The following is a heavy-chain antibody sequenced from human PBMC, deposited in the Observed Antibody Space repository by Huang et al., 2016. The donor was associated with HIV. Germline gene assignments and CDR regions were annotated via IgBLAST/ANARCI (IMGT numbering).Heavy chain of an antibody. J-gene: IGHJ4*02. Sequence: VQLTQWGAGLLKPSETLSLPCAVYGGAFRGSSWTWIRPFPYKCLEWIGHINHNGKIIYNPSLCARVTISTDTSNNHFSLHLTSVTAADTALYYCARGFNYYASDNMGVYYFDSWGLGTLVTVSP. CDR1: GGAFRGSS. CDR2: INHNGKI. D-gene: IGHD3-10*01. V-gene: IGHV4-34*02. CDR3: ARGFNYYASDNMGVYYFDS.